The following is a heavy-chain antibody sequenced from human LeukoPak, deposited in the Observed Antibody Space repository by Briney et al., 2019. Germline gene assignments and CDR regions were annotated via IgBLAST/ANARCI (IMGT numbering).Heavy chain of an antibody. Sequence: QPGGSLRLSCEASGFAFSTCATSWVRQAPGKGLEWVSSISGSGATTYYEDSVKGRFTISRDNSRQTLYLQMNSLRAEDTAVYYCTKEVSNDILTPFDSWGQGSLVTVSS. J-gene: IGHJ4*02. CDR1: GFAFSTCA. D-gene: IGHD3-9*01. CDR2: ISGSGATT. V-gene: IGHV3-23*01. CDR3: TKEVSNDILTPFDS.